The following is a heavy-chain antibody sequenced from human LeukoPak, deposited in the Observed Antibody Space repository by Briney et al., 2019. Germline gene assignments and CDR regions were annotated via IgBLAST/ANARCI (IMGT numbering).Heavy chain of an antibody. CDR3: ARVGGYNTADY. V-gene: IGHV4-31*03. CDR2: IYYSGST. CDR1: GGSISSGDYY. J-gene: IGHJ4*02. Sequence: PSQTLSLTCTVSGGSISSGDYYWSWIRQHPGKGLERIGYIYYSGSTYYNPSLKSRVTISVDTSKNQFSLKLSSVTAADTAVYYCARVGGYNTADYWGQGTLVTVSS. D-gene: IGHD5-24*01.